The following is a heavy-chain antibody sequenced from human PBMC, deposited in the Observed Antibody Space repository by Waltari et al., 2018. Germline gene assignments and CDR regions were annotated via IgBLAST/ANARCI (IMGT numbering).Heavy chain of an antibody. CDR1: GFTFNRPW. V-gene: IGHV3-74*01. CDR3: VREASYLDY. J-gene: IGHJ4*02. Sequence: EVQLVESGGGLVQPGGSLTLSCAASGFTFNRPWMHWVRQAPGKGLMWVSHISNDGSYTNYADSVKGRFTISRDNAKNTLYLQTNSLRAEDTAVYYCVREASYLDYWGRGIVVTVSS. CDR2: ISNDGSYT. D-gene: IGHD2-21*01.